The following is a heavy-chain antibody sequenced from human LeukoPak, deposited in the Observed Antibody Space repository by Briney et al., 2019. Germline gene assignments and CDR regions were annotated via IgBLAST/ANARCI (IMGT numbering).Heavy chain of an antibody. CDR2: INHSGST. CDR1: GGSFSGYY. J-gene: IGHJ4*02. Sequence: PSETLSLTCAVYGGSFSGYYWSWIRQPPGKGLEWIGEINHSGSTNYNPSLKSRVTISVDTSKNQFSLKLSSETAADTAVYYCARGRVNDYWGQGTLVTVSS. CDR3: ARGRVNDY. V-gene: IGHV4-34*01.